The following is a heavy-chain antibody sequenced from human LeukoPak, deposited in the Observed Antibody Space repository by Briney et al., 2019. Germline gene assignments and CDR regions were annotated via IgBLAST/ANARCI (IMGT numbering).Heavy chain of an antibody. CDR3: ARGVVDYSTRSGYFSH. V-gene: IGHV4-34*01. CDR1: SGFFSDYC. Sequence: SETLSLTCAVYSGFFSDYCWSWIRQPPGRGLEWIGEIYSGGSANYNPSLKSRLAVSVDTSKSQFSLKLSSLTAADTAVYFCARGVVDYSTRSGYFSHWGQGTLVAVSS. J-gene: IGHJ4*02. D-gene: IGHD3-22*01. CDR2: IYSGGSA.